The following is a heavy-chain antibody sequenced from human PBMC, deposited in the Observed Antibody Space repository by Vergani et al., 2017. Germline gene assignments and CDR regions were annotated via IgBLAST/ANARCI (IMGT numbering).Heavy chain of an antibody. CDR1: AYPISSGFF. CDR2: MDYNGLA. CDR3: VKHNTYYDTLIGYAGYYFDS. J-gene: IGHJ4*02. Sequence: QVQLQESGPGLVRPSETLSPTFTVPAYPISSGFFWGWMRQPPGKGLEWIGSMDYNGLAYYRPSLKSRVTISVDTPKNHFSLKLNSVTAADSAVYYCVKHNTYYDTLIGYAGYYFDSWGQGALVTVS. V-gene: IGHV4-38-2*02. D-gene: IGHD3-9*01.